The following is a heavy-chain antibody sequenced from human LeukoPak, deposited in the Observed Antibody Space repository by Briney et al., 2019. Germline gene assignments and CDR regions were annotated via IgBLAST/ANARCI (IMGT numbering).Heavy chain of an antibody. CDR1: VGSINSYY. Sequence: SETLSLTCTVSVGSINSYYWSLIRQPPGKGLEYIGYISSSGSSNYNPSLRSRVTISVHTSKNQFSLKLSSVIAADTAVYYCARDGGNSPFDYWGQGTLVTVSS. D-gene: IGHD4-23*01. CDR2: ISSSGSS. J-gene: IGHJ4*02. V-gene: IGHV4-4*09. CDR3: ARDGGNSPFDY.